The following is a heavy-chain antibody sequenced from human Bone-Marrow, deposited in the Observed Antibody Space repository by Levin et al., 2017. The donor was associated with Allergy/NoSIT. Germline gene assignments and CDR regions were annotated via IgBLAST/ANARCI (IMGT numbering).Heavy chain of an antibody. D-gene: IGHD3-10*01. V-gene: IGHV3-53*01. CDR2: IYDAGRT. J-gene: IGHJ4*02. CDR1: GFTFSGYY. CDR3: ARVRFPGYHGSGSYYNEYYFDS. Sequence: GGSLRLSCAASGFTFSGYYLSWVRQAPGKGLEWVSTIYDAGRTYYADSVKGRFTISIDNSKDTLYLQMNSLRADDTAVDYCARVRFPGYHGSGSYYNEYYFDSWGQGTLVTVSS.